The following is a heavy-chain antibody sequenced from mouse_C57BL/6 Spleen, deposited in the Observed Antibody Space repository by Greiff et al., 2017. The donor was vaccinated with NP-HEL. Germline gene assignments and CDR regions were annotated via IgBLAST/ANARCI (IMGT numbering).Heavy chain of an antibody. CDR2: INPNNGGT. V-gene: IGHV1-18*01. Sequence: VQLQQSGPELVKPGASVKIPCKASGYTFTDYNMDWVKQSHGKSLEWIGDINPNNGGTIYNQKFKGKATLTVDKSSSTAYMELRSLTSEDTAVYYCARGGYYYSKGYWYFDVWGTGTTVTVSS. CDR3: ARGGYYYSKGYWYFDV. CDR1: GYTFTDYN. J-gene: IGHJ1*03. D-gene: IGHD2-5*01.